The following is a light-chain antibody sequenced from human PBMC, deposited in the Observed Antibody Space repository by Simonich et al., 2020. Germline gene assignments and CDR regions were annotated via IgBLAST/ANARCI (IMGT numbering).Light chain of an antibody. CDR1: SSDVGGYNY. J-gene: IGLJ3*02. CDR3: CSYAGSRV. V-gene: IGLV2-11*01. Sequence: QSALTQPRSVSGSPGQSVTISCTGTSSDVGGYNYVSWYQQHPGKAPKLMIYDVSKRPSGVTDRFSGSKSGNTASLTSSGLQAEDEADYYCCSYAGSRVFGGGTKLTVL. CDR2: DVS.